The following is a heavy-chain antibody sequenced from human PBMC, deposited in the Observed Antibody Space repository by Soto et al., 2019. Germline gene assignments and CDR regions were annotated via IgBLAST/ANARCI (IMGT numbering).Heavy chain of an antibody. J-gene: IGHJ4*02. CDR1: GGYY. D-gene: IGHD6-13*01. CDR2: IYYNGST. CDR3: ACRAAPGSRPPYYIDY. Sequence: GGYYWSWIRQHPGKGLEWIGYIYYNGSTSYNPSLKSRVSISIDTSKNQFSLKLTSVTAADTAVYYCACRAAPGSRPPYYIDYWGQGTLVTVSS. V-gene: IGHV4-31*02.